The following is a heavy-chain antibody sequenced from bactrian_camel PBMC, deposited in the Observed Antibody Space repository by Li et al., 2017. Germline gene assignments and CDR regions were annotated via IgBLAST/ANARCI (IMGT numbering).Heavy chain of an antibody. CDR3: AAGGKGGIWSSCPPPDGSDFGY. Sequence: HVQLVESGGGSVQAGESLKLSCTVTGLTHDDGDWGWYRQAPGNECELVTSFRSDGSTYYTDSVKGRFTTSRGNDKNTMYLQMNNLRPEDTAVYYCAAGGKGGIWSSCPPPDGSDFGYWGQGTQVTVS. CDR1: GLTHDDGD. CDR2: FRSDGST. V-gene: IGHV3S55*01. J-gene: IGHJ6*01. D-gene: IGHD5*01.